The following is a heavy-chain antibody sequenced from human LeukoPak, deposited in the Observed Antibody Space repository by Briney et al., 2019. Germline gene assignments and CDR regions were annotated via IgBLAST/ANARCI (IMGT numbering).Heavy chain of an antibody. CDR1: GFTLSSYS. J-gene: IGHJ4*02. CDR3: ARDAGGSGYDSVGYFDY. D-gene: IGHD5-12*01. CDR2: ISSNRNTI. V-gene: IGHV3-48*01. Sequence: GGSLRLSCAASGFTLSSYSMNWVRQAPGKGLEWVAYISSNRNTIYYADSVKGRFTISRDNAKNSLYLQMNSLRAEDTAVYYCARDAGGSGYDSVGYFDYWGQGTLVTVSS.